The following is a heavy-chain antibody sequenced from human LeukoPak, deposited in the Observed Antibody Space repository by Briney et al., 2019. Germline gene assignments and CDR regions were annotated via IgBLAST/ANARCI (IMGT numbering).Heavy chain of an antibody. V-gene: IGHV1-46*01. D-gene: IGHD3-22*01. CDR1: GYTFTSYF. J-gene: IGHJ4*02. Sequence: ASVKVSCKASGYTFTSYFLNWVRQAPGQGLEWMGVINPSGADTVYAQNFQGRITMTRDMSTSTVYLELSSLRSEDTAVYYCARDEETYYYDSSNHFHPYYWGQGTRVTVSS. CDR2: INPSGADT. CDR3: ARDEETYYYDSSNHFHPYY.